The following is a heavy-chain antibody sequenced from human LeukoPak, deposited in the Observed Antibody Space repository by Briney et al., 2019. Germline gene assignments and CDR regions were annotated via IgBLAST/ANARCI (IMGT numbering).Heavy chain of an antibody. Sequence: AGSLRLSCAASGFTFSDNWMTWVRQAPGKGLEWVANINGDGSEVYSVDSVKGRFTISRDNAKNSLSLQMNSLRVDETARYFCSSLGGGRYCSDTNCSDFYFMDVWGTGTTVIVSS. CDR1: GFTFSDNW. D-gene: IGHD2-2*01. CDR2: INGDGSEV. CDR3: SSLGGGRYCSDTNCSDFYFMDV. J-gene: IGHJ6*03. V-gene: IGHV3-7*01.